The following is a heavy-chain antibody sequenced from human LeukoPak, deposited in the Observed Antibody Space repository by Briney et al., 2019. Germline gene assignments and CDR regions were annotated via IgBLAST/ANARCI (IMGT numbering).Heavy chain of an antibody. D-gene: IGHD4-17*01. V-gene: IGHV1-2*06. CDR3: AKETALDGDYSFDY. CDR1: GYTFTGSY. Sequence: AXVKVSCKASGYTFTGSYMQWVRQAPGQGVEWMGRINPNTGGTNYAQKFQGRVTMTRDTSISTAYMELSRLRSDDTAVYYCAKETALDGDYSFDYWGQGTLVTVSS. CDR2: INPNTGGT. J-gene: IGHJ4*02.